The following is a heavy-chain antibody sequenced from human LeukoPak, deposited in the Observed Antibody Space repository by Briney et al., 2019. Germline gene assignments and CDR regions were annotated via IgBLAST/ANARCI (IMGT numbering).Heavy chain of an antibody. CDR3: AKELRTGFPTYYFDY. CDR2: ISGGGDVI. V-gene: IGHV3-23*01. Sequence: GGSLRLSCAASGFPFGLSWVCQAPGKGLEWVSGISGGGDVIYYADSVKGRFTISSDISKNTVHLQMNSLRAEDTAVYHCAKELRTGFPTYYFDYWGQGILVTVSS. D-gene: IGHD2-8*02. CDR1: GFPFGL. J-gene: IGHJ4*02.